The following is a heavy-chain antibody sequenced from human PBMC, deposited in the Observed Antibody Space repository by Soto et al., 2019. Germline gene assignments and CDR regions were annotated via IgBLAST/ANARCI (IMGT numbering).Heavy chain of an antibody. J-gene: IGHJ3*02. CDR2: ISAYNGKR. V-gene: IGHV1-18*01. D-gene: IGHD2-21*01. CDR3: ARGRIVASIHDAFEI. Sequence: QGQLLQSGDEVKKPGASVRVSCRASGYDFTSYGISWVSQAPGQGLEGVSWISAYNGKRDTAQNFQGRVTMTLDTSTDTAHMELGDLTSADTAVYYCARGRIVASIHDAFEIWGQGTMVAVSS. CDR1: GYDFTSYG.